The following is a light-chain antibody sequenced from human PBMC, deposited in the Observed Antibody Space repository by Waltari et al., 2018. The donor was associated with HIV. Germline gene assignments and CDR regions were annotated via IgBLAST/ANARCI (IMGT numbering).Light chain of an antibody. CDR2: DDN. Sequence: NFMLTQPHSVSESPGKTVTISCTRSSGSIASNYVQWYQQRPGSAPATVISDDNQRPSGVPDRFSGSIDTSSNSASLSISGLKTEDEADYYCQSYDSSNVVFGGGTKLTVL. CDR1: SGSIASNY. CDR3: QSYDSSNVV. V-gene: IGLV6-57*03. J-gene: IGLJ2*01.